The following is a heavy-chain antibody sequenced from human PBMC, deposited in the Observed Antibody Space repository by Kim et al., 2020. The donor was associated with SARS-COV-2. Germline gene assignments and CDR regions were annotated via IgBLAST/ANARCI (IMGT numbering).Heavy chain of an antibody. CDR2: IYYSGST. CDR1: GGSISSYF. D-gene: IGHD1-26*01. Sequence: SETLSLTCTVSGGSISSYFWSWIRQPPGKGLEWIGYIYYSGSTNYNPSLKSRVTISVDTSKNQFSLKLSSVTAADTAVYYCARVLRGLLSGVGAFDIWGQGTMVTVSS. CDR3: ARVLRGLLSGVGAFDI. J-gene: IGHJ3*02. V-gene: IGHV4-59*13.